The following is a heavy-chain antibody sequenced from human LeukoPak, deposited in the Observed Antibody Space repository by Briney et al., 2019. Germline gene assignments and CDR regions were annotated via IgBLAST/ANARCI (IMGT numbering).Heavy chain of an antibody. J-gene: IGHJ5*02. Sequence: GSLRLSCAASGFTVSSNYMSWVRQAPGKGLEWIGEINHSGSTNYNPSLKSRVTISVDTSKNQFSLKLSSVTAADTAVYYCASKVVATRPPYNWFDPWGQGTLVTVSS. CDR2: INHSGST. D-gene: IGHD5-12*01. CDR1: GFTVSSNY. V-gene: IGHV4-34*01. CDR3: ASKVVATRPPYNWFDP.